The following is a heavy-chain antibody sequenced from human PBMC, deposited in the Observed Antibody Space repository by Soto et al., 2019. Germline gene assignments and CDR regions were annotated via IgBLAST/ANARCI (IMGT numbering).Heavy chain of an antibody. CDR2: INHSGST. V-gene: IGHV4-34*01. D-gene: IGHD2-2*01. Sequence: SETLSLTCAVYGGSFSGYYWTWIRQPPGTGLEWIGAINHSGSTNYNPSLKSRVTISVDTSKNQFSLRLTSVTAADTAVYYCDRVPDYWGQGILVTVSS. CDR1: GGSFSGYY. J-gene: IGHJ4*02. CDR3: DRVPDY.